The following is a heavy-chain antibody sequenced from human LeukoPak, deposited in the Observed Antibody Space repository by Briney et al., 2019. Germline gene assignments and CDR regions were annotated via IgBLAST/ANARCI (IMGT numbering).Heavy chain of an antibody. CDR1: GFTFSSYG. V-gene: IGHV3-30*02. Sequence: QPGGSLRLSCAASGFTFSSYGMHWVRQAPGKGLEWVAFIRYDGSNKYYADSVKGRFTISRDNSKNTLYLQMNSLRAEDTAVYYCAKDGGDCSSTSCYDYYYYYMDVWGKGTTVTVSS. CDR3: AKDGGDCSSTSCYDYYYYYMDV. D-gene: IGHD2-2*01. CDR2: IRYDGSNK. J-gene: IGHJ6*03.